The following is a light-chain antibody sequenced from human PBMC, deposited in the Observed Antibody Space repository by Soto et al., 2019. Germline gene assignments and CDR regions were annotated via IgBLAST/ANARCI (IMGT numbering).Light chain of an antibody. V-gene: IGKV1-27*01. Sequence: DIQMTQSPSSLSASVGDRVTITCQASQGISNSLAWYQQKPGKVPKLLIYAASTLQSGVPSRFSGSGSGTDFTLTFRSLQPEDVATYYCQKYNLAPYTFGQGTKLEIK. CDR2: AAS. CDR1: QGISNS. CDR3: QKYNLAPYT. J-gene: IGKJ2*01.